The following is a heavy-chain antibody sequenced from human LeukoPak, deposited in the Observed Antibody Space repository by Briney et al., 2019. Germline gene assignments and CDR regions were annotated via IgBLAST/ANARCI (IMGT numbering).Heavy chain of an antibody. CDR1: GGTFSSYA. D-gene: IGHD2-2*01. Sequence: GASVKVSCKASGGTFSSYAISWVRQAPGQGLEWMGRIIPILGIANYAQKFQGRVTITAVKSTSTAYMELSSLRSEDTAVYYCAGDPRSALLGYCSSTSCSPGIGMDVWGQGTTVTVSS. CDR3: AGDPRSALLGYCSSTSCSPGIGMDV. V-gene: IGHV1-69*04. J-gene: IGHJ6*02. CDR2: IIPILGIA.